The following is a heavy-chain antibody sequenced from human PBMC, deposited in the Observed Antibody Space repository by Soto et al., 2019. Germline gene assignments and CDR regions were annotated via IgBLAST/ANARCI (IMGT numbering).Heavy chain of an antibody. V-gene: IGHV3-21*02. D-gene: IGHD5-12*01. CDR2: IGHTGSYI. Sequence: EVQLVESGGGLVKPGGSLRLSCAASGFIFSRYSMNWVRQAPGKGLEWVSSIGHTGSYIYYADSVKGRFTVSRHNAKNSLFLQKTSLRAEASAVYYCARSFRLDLRRRPRSFDYWGQGALVSISS. CDR3: ARSFRLDLRRRPRSFDY. J-gene: IGHJ4*02. CDR1: GFIFSRYS.